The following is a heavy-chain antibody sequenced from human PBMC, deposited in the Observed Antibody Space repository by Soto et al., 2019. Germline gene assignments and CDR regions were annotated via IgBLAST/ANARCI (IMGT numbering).Heavy chain of an antibody. V-gene: IGHV1-18*04. Sequence: ASLKVSCKASGYTFTSYGISWVQQAPGQGLEWMGWISAYNGNTNYAQKLQGRVTMTTDTSTSTAYMELRSLRSDDTAVYYCARDRRYFDCAGPWGQGXLVTVSS. D-gene: IGHD3-9*01. CDR3: ARDRRYFDCAGP. CDR1: GYTFTSYG. CDR2: ISAYNGNT. J-gene: IGHJ5*02.